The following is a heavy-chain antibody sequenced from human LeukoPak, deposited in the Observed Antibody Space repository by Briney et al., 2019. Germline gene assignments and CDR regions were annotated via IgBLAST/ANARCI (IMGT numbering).Heavy chain of an antibody. CDR2: IYYSGST. CDR3: ARGKEVITMLRGLKPGYYFDY. CDR1: GGSITNYY. Sequence: PSETLSLTCTVSGGSITNYYWSWIRQPPGKGLEWIGYIYYSGSTKYKSSLKSRVTISVDTSKNQFSLKLSSVTAADTAVYYCARGKEVITMLRGLKPGYYFDYWGQGTLVTVSS. J-gene: IGHJ4*02. V-gene: IGHV4-59*01. D-gene: IGHD3-10*01.